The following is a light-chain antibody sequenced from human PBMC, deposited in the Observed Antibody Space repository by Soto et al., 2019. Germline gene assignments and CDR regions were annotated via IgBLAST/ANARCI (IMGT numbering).Light chain of an antibody. V-gene: IGKV3-15*01. CDR1: QSVSSN. J-gene: IGKJ4*01. CDR3: QQYDVWPALT. CDR2: GAS. Sequence: EKARTQSPVTLSLSPGERATLSCTASQSVSSNLAWYQQRPGQAPRLLIYGASTRASGVPDRFSGSGAGTEFILTISSLQSEDSAVYYCQQYDVWPALTFGGGTKVDIK.